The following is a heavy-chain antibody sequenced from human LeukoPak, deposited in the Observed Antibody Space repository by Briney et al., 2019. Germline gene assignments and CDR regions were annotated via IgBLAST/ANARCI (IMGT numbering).Heavy chain of an antibody. Sequence: GGSLRLSCSASGFTFSSYEMNWVRQAPGKGLEWVSYISSSGGTIYYADSVKGRFTISRDNAKNSLYLQMNSLRAEDTAVYYCARLTWLDFDYWGQGTLVTVSS. CDR3: ARLTWLDFDY. CDR1: GFTFSSYE. CDR2: ISSSGGTI. V-gene: IGHV3-48*03. D-gene: IGHD6-19*01. J-gene: IGHJ4*02.